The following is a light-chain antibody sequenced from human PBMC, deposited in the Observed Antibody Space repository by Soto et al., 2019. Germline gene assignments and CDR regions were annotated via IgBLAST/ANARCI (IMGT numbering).Light chain of an antibody. CDR3: QQYGSSPLLT. J-gene: IGKJ4*01. V-gene: IGKV3-20*01. Sequence: EIVLTQSPGTLSLSPGERATLSCRASQSVCSSYLAWYQQKPGQAPRLLIYGASSRATGIPDRFSGSGSGTDFTLTISRLEPEDFAVYYCQQYGSSPLLTFGGGTKVEIK. CDR2: GAS. CDR1: QSVCSSY.